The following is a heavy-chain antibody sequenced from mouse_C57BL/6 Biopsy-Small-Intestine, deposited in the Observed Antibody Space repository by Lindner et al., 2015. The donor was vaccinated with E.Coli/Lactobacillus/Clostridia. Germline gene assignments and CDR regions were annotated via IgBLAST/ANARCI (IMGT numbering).Heavy chain of an antibody. CDR3: ARDRSGWYYFDY. CDR2: INGGNGDT. V-gene: IGHV1-84*02. CDR1: GDTFTNYA. D-gene: IGHD6-1*01. J-gene: IGHJ2*01. Sequence: SVKVSCKASGDTFTNYAMHWVRQAPGQGLEWMGWINGGNGDTEYSQKLQGRLTITRDTSASTAYMELSSLRSEDTAVYFCARDRSGWYYFDYWGQGTLVTVSS.